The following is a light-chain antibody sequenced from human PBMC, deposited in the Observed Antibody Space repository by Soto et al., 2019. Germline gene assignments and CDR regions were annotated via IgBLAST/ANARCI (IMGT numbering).Light chain of an antibody. CDR3: QQRSNWPRTWT. Sequence: EIALTQSPATLSLSPGERATLSCRASQSVSSYLAWYQQKPGQAPRLLIYAASNRATCIPARFSGSGSGTDFTLTISSLEPEDFAVYYCQQRSNWPRTWTFGQGTKV. J-gene: IGKJ1*01. CDR2: AAS. V-gene: IGKV3-11*01. CDR1: QSVSSY.